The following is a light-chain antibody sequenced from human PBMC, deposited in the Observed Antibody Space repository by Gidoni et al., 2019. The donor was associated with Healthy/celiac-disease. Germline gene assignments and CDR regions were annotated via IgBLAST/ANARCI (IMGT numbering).Light chain of an antibody. J-gene: IGLJ2*01. Sequence: SYVLPQPPSVSFPPGQTARIPCGGNNIGSKSVHWYQQKPGQAPVLVVYDDSDRPPGIPERFSGSNSGNTATLTISRVEAGDEADYYCQVWDSSSDHVVFGGGTKLTVL. CDR3: QVWDSSSDHVV. CDR1: NIGSKS. CDR2: DDS. V-gene: IGLV3-21*02.